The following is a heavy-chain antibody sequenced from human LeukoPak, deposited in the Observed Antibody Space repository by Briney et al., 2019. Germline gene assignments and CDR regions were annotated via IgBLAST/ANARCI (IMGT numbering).Heavy chain of an antibody. V-gene: IGHV4-39*07. Sequence: PSETLSLTCTVSGGSVSSSSFYSGWIRQPPGKGLEWIGRIYYSGSTFYNPSLKSRVTISTDTSNNQLSLKLRSVTAVDTAVYYCARDVSATIFSRYIDVWGKGTTVTVSS. CDR1: GGSVSSSSFY. J-gene: IGHJ6*03. CDR2: IYYSGST. CDR3: ARDVSATIFSRYIDV. D-gene: IGHD3-10*02.